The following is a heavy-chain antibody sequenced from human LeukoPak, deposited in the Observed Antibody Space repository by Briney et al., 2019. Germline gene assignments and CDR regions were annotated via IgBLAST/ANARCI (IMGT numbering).Heavy chain of an antibody. D-gene: IGHD3-22*01. J-gene: IGHJ4*02. CDR2: ISGSGGST. CDR1: GFTFSSYA. Sequence: GASLRLSCAASGFTFSSYAMSWVRQAPGKGLEWVSAISGSGGSTYYADSVKGRFTISRDNSKNTLYLQMNSLRAEDTAVYYCAERGDYYDSSGYPYYFDYWGQGTLVTVSS. CDR3: AERGDYYDSSGYPYYFDY. V-gene: IGHV3-23*01.